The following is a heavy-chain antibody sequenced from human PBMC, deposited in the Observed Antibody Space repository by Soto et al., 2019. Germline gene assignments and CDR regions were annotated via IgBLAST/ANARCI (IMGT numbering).Heavy chain of an antibody. CDR1: GFTFSSYA. CDR3: AKARLRGGAYYYFDY. CDR2: ISGSGGST. D-gene: IGHD3-16*01. V-gene: IGHV3-23*01. J-gene: IGHJ4*02. Sequence: GGSLRLSCAASGFTFSSYAMSWVRQAPGKGLEWVSAISGSGGSTYYADSVKGRFTISRDNSKNTLYLQMNSLRAEDTAVYYCAKARLRGGAYYYFDYWGQGTLVTVSS.